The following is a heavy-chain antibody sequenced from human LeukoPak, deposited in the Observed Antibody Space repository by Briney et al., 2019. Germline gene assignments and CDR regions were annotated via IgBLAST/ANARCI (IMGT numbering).Heavy chain of an antibody. CDR3: ARGAYGDSGGYFDY. CDR2: IYHSGST. V-gene: IGHV4-38-2*01. Sequence: PSETLSLTCAVSAYSISRGYYWGWIRQPPGKGLEWIGTIYHSGSTYYNPSLKSRVSLSVQTSKNQFSLKLSSVTAADTAVYFCARGAYGDSGGYFDYWGQGALVTVSS. J-gene: IGHJ4*02. CDR1: AYSISRGYY. D-gene: IGHD4-17*01.